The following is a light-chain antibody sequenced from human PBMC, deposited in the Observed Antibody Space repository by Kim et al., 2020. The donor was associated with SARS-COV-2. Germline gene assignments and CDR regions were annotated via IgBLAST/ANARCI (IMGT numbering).Light chain of an antibody. J-gene: IGLJ3*02. CDR2: YDS. V-gene: IGLV3-21*04. CDR1: NIGSKS. CDR3: QVWDSSSDHRV. Sequence: PGKTARITCGGNNIGSKSVHGYQQKPGQAPVLVIYYDSDRPSGIPERFSGSNSGNTATLTISRVEAGDEADYYCQVWDSSSDHRVFGGGTQLTVL.